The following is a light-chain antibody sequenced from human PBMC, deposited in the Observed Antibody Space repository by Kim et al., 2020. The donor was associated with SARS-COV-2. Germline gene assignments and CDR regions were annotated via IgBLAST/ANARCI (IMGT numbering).Light chain of an antibody. J-gene: IGLJ3*02. CDR2: YDS. V-gene: IGLV3-21*04. CDR1: NIGSKS. CDR3: QVWDSSSDHRV. Sequence: PGKTARITCGGNNIGSKSVHGYQQKPGQAPVLVIYYDSDRPSGIPERFSGSNSGNTATLTISRVEAGDEADYYCQVWDSSSDHRVFGGGTQLTVL.